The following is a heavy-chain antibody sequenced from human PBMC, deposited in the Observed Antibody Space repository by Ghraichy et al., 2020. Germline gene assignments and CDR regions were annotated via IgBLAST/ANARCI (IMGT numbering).Heavy chain of an antibody. J-gene: IGHJ5*02. Sequence: SETQSLTCTVSGGSISSYYWSWIRQPPGKGLEWIGYIYYSGSTNYNPSLKSRVTISVDTSKNQFSLKLSSVTAADTAVYYCARQGESSSWYAGPQTGWFDPWGQGALVTVSS. CDR3: ARQGESSSWYAGPQTGWFDP. CDR1: GGSISSYY. V-gene: IGHV4-59*08. CDR2: IYYSGST. D-gene: IGHD6-13*01.